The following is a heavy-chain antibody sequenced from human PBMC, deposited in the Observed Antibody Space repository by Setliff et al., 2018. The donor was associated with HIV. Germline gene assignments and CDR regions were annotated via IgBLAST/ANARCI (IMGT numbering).Heavy chain of an antibody. J-gene: IGHJ6*03. CDR2: IIRFFGTA. CDR3: ATKAQSSGTYYYYYYYMDV. CDR1: GGALSSYA. Sequence: SVKVSCKASGGALSSYALSWERQAPGQGLEWLGGIIRFFGTADYAQKFQGRLTITTDESTNTAYMELSSLRSEDTAVYYCATKAQSSGTYYYYYYYMDVWGKGTTVTVSS. D-gene: IGHD3-10*01. V-gene: IGHV1-69*05.